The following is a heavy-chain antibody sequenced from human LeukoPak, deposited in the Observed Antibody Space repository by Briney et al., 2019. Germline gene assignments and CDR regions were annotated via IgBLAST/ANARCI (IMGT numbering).Heavy chain of an antibody. J-gene: IGHJ5*02. CDR3: ARRYSSGWCFDP. Sequence: ASVKVSCKASGYTFTSYYMHWVRQAPGQGLEWMGTINPNPHEDITTYAQKFQDRVTMTKDPAMSTVYMELSSLTSEDTAVYYCARRYSSGWCFDPWGQGTLVTVSS. CDR2: INPNPHEDIT. V-gene: IGHV1-46*01. CDR1: GYTFTSYY. D-gene: IGHD6-19*01.